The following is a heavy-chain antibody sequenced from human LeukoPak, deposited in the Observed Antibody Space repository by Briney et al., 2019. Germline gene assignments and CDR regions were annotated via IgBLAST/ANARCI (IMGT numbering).Heavy chain of an antibody. V-gene: IGHV4-59*01. CDR3: AGGGSSSWCYFDY. CDR1: GGSISSYY. CDR2: IYYSGST. Sequence: SETLSLTCTVSGGSISSYYWSWIRQPPGKGLEWIGYIYYSGSTNYNPSLKSRVTISVDTSKNQFSLKLSSVPAGDTAVYYCAGGGSSSWCYFDYWGQGTLVTVSS. D-gene: IGHD6-13*01. J-gene: IGHJ4*02.